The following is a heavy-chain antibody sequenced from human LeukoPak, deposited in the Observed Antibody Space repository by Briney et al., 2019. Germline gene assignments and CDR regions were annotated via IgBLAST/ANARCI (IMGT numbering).Heavy chain of an antibody. CDR1: GFTLSNYW. J-gene: IGHJ4*02. Sequence: GGSLRLSCAASGFTLSNYWMSWVRQAPGKGLEWGANIKQDGSEKYYVDSVKGRFTISRDNAKNSLYLQMNSLRAEDTAVYYCARDPTIFGVVIVPDYWGQGTLVTVSS. V-gene: IGHV3-7*01. D-gene: IGHD3-3*01. CDR3: ARDPTIFGVVIVPDY. CDR2: IKQDGSEK.